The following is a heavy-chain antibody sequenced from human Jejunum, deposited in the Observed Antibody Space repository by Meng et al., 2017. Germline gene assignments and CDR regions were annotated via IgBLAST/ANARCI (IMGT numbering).Heavy chain of an antibody. D-gene: IGHD3-16*01. CDR3: ARGHGGLYNWFDP. CDR2: IGWNSVSP. Sequence: VGSCGGFVKLGRSLRSSCVGLVVSCGDYAMHGVRQPPGKGLEWVSWIGWNSVSPAYADSVKGRFNISREHSKNSLYLQMNSLRPEDTALYFCARGHGGLYNWFDPWGQGTLVTVSS. CDR1: VVSCGDYA. V-gene: IGHV3-9*01. J-gene: IGHJ5*02.